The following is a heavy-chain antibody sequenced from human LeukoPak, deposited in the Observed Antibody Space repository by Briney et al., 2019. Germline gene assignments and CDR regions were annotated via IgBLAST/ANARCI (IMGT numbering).Heavy chain of an antibody. D-gene: IGHD3-22*01. CDR3: ARHYYERYYFDY. Sequence: SETLSLTCTVSGGSISSYYWGWIRQPPGKGLEWIGSIYYSGSTYYNPSLKSRVTISVDTSKNQFSLKLSSVTAADTAVYYCARHYYERYYFDYWGQGTLVTVSS. V-gene: IGHV4-39*01. J-gene: IGHJ4*02. CDR1: GGSISSYY. CDR2: IYYSGST.